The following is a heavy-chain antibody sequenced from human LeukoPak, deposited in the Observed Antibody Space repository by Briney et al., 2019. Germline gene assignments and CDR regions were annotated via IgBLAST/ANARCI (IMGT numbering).Heavy chain of an antibody. CDR3: ARDSGWYTWFDP. V-gene: IGHV3-11*04. D-gene: IGHD6-19*01. J-gene: IGHJ5*02. CDR2: ISSSGSTI. Sequence: GGSLRLSCAASGFTVSSNYMSWVRQAPGKGLEWVSYISSSGSTIYYADSVKGRFTISRDNAKNSLYLQMNSLRAEDTAVYYCARDSGWYTWFDPWGQGTLVTVSS. CDR1: GFTVSSNY.